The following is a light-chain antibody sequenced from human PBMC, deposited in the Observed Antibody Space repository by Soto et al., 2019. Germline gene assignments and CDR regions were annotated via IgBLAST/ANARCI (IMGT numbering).Light chain of an antibody. V-gene: IGKV3D-15*01. CDR2: GAS. CDR1: QTINNN. Sequence: VMTQAPATLSVSPGERATLSCRASQTINNNVAWYQLKDGQAPRLLIYGASARATGIPARFSGGGSGTEFTLTISSLQSEDFAIYYCQQYINWPQTFGQGTKVDIK. J-gene: IGKJ1*01. CDR3: QQYINWPQT.